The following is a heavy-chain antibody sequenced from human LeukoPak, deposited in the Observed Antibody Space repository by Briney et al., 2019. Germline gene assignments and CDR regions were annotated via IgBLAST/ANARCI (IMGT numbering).Heavy chain of an antibody. Sequence: GGSLRLSCAASGFSFSSYWMHWVRQAPGKGLVWVSRINSDGSGTNYADSVKGRFTISRDNAKNTLYLQMNGLRAEDTAVYYCARLLWFEKNYGMDVWGQGTTVTVSS. D-gene: IGHD3-10*01. CDR3: ARLLWFEKNYGMDV. CDR1: GFSFSSYW. CDR2: INSDGSGT. J-gene: IGHJ6*02. V-gene: IGHV3-74*01.